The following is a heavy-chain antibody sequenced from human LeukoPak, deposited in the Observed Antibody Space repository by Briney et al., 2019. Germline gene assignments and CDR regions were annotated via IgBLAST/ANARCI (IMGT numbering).Heavy chain of an antibody. CDR3: ARGGYYFDY. J-gene: IGHJ4*02. V-gene: IGHV4-59*11. CDR2: FDYSGST. Sequence: PSETLSLTCTVSGGSISSHYWSWIRQPPGKGLEWIGYFDYSGSTNYNPSLKSRVTISVDTSKTQFSLQLSSVTAADTAVYYCARGGYYFDYWGQGTLVTISS. CDR1: GGSISSHY. D-gene: IGHD3-10*01.